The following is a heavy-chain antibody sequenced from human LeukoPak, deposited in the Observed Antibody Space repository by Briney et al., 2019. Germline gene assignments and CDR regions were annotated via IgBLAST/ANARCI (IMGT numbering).Heavy chain of an antibody. D-gene: IGHD3-16*01. J-gene: IGHJ4*02. CDR3: ARAGSSYVEAAY. Sequence: PGGSLRLSCAASGFTFSSYGMHWVRQPPGRGLEWVANIHQDGSLQFYVDSVKGRFTVSRDNARNLLYLQMNGLRAEDTAVYYCARAGSSYVEAAYWGLGTLVTVSS. V-gene: IGHV3-7*01. CDR1: GFTFSSYG. CDR2: IHQDGSLQ.